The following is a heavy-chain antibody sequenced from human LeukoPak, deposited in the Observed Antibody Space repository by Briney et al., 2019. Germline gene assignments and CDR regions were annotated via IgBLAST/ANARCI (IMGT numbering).Heavy chain of an antibody. CDR1: GFTFDDYA. D-gene: IGHD2-2*01. CDR3: AKDLTTPSFGVPGGSFDY. V-gene: IGHV3-9*01. CDR2: ISWNSGSI. Sequence: PGRSLRLSCAASGFTFDDYAMHWVRQAPGKGLEWVSGISWNSGSIGYADSVKGRFTISRDNAKNSLYLQMNSLRAEDTALYYCAKDLTTPSFGVPGGSFDYWGQGTLVTVSS. J-gene: IGHJ4*02.